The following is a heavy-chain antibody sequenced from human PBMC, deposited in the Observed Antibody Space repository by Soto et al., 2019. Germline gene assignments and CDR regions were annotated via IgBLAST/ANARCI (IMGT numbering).Heavy chain of an antibody. CDR1: GFTFISYA. CDR3: ARGSYSSSFVGYYYYYGMDV. J-gene: IGHJ6*02. CDR2: ITGSGSGYNT. V-gene: IGHV3-23*01. Sequence: PGGSLRLSCAASGFTFISYAISWVRLAPGKGLEWVSTITGSGSGYNTFYTDSVKGRFSISRDNSENTVYLQMNSLRAEDTAMYFCARGSYSSSFVGYYYYYGMDVWGQGTTVTVSS. D-gene: IGHD6-6*01.